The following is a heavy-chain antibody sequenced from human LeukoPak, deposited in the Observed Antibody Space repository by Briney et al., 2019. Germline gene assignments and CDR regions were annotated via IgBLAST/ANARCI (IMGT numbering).Heavy chain of an antibody. CDR2: INPNSGGT. Sequence: GESLKISCKGSGYSFTGYYMHWVRQAPGQGLEWMGWINPNSGGTNYAQKFQGRVTMTRDTSISTAYMELSRLRSDDTAVYYCARDLGAEGDPWGQGTLVTVSS. CDR1: GYSFTGYY. V-gene: IGHV1-2*02. J-gene: IGHJ5*02. CDR3: ARDLGAEGDP.